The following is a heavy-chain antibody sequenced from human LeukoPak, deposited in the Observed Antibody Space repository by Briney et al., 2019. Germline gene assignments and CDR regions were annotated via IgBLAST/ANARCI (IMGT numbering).Heavy chain of an antibody. J-gene: IGHJ4*02. CDR3: GRKSAARKTSEFDY. Sequence: GESLKISCKASGYTFTDYYMNWVRQAPGQGLEWMGWIHPNSGGTNYAQKFQGRVTMTRDTSINTAYMELSRLTSDDTAVYYCGRKSAARKTSEFDYWGQGTLVTVSS. CDR1: GYTFTDYY. CDR2: IHPNSGGT. V-gene: IGHV1-2*02. D-gene: IGHD6-6*01.